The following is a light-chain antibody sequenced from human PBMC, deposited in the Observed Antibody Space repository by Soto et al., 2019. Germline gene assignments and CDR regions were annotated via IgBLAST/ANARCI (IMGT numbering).Light chain of an antibody. V-gene: IGKV3-15*01. CDR2: GVS. CDR1: PSVSNR. J-gene: IGKJ1*01. CDR3: QHYDVWPTVT. Sequence: EVVVTQSPATLSVSPGERATLSCRASPSVSNRIAWYQQRPGQAPRLVVYGVSTRATDIPDRFSGSGSGTEFTLNIRSLQSEDFAVYYCQHYDVWPTVTFGQGTKVEIK.